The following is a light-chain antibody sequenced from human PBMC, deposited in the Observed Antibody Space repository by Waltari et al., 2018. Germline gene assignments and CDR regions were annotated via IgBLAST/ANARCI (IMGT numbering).Light chain of an antibody. J-gene: IGLJ3*02. CDR2: RNN. V-gene: IGLV1-44*01. CDR3: AAWDNTLSGPS. Sequence: QSVVTQPPSASGTPGQRVTISCSGRSSNIGSNTVNWYQQFPGRAPKLLICRNNQRPSRVPDRFSGSKSGTSASLAISGLQSEDEADYYCAAWDNTLSGPSFGGGTKVTVL. CDR1: SSNIGSNT.